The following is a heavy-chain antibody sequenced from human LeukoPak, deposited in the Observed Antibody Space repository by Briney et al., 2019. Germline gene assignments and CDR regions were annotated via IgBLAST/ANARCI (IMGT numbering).Heavy chain of an antibody. J-gene: IGHJ4*02. CDR3: AVPLEVTTAFDY. D-gene: IGHD4-11*01. CDR2: INPSGGST. Sequence: ASVTVSCKAFGYTFTSYYMHWVRQAPGQGLEWMGIINPSGGSTSYAQKFQGRVTMTRATSTSTVYMELRSLRSEDMAVYYCAVPLEVTTAFDYWGQGTLVTVSS. CDR1: GYTFTSYY. V-gene: IGHV1-46*01.